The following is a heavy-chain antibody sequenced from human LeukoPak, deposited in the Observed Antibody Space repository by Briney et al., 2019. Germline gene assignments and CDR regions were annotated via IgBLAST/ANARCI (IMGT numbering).Heavy chain of an antibody. CDR2: ISYDGSNK. CDR3: AKGVDDFVAVTAALVDYFDS. Sequence: GGSLRLSCAASGFTFSSYGMHWVRQAPGKGLEWVAVISYDGSNKYYADSVKGRFTISRDNSKNTLYLQMNSLRPEDTAVYYCAKGVDDFVAVTAALVDYFDSWGPGTLVSVSS. J-gene: IGHJ4*02. D-gene: IGHD2-2*01. CDR1: GFTFSSYG. V-gene: IGHV3-30*18.